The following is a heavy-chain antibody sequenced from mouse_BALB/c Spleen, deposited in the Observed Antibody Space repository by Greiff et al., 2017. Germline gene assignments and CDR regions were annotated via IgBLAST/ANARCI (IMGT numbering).Heavy chain of an antibody. J-gene: IGHJ1*01. Sequence: EVQLVESGGGLVQPGGSRKLSCAASGFTFSDYGMAWVRQAPGKGPEWVAFISNLAYSIYYADTVTGRFTISRENAKNTLYLEMSSLRSEDTAMYYWARGGTLLRPHWYFDVWGAGTTVTVSS. CDR3: ARGGTLLRPHWYFDV. D-gene: IGHD1-2*01. V-gene: IGHV5-15*02. CDR2: ISNLAYSI. CDR1: GFTFSDYG.